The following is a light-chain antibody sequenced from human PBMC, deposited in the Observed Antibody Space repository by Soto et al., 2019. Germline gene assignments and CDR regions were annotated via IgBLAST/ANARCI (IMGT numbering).Light chain of an antibody. CDR3: QHYDSYLEA. CDR2: KAS. V-gene: IGKV1-5*03. Sequence: IKMSQSLAALSLSKGDRVTITCRASQTISSWLAWYQQKPGKAPKLLIYKASSLKSGVPSRFSGSGSGTDFTLTISSLQPDDFAAYYCQHYDSYLEAFGEGAKV. J-gene: IGKJ1*01. CDR1: QTISSW.